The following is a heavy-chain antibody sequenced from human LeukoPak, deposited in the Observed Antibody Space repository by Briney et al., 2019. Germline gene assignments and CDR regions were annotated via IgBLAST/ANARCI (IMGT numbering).Heavy chain of an antibody. CDR2: ISSSGSTI. CDR3: ARDYYYDSSGYFGY. V-gene: IGHV3-11*01. D-gene: IGHD3-22*01. Sequence: GGSLRLSCAASXXXXXDYYXSWIRQAXXXXLXWVSYISSSGSTIYYADSVKGRFTISRDNAKNSLYLQMNSLRAEDTAVYYCARDYYYDSSGYFGYWGQGTLVTVSS. J-gene: IGHJ4*02. CDR1: XXXXXDYY.